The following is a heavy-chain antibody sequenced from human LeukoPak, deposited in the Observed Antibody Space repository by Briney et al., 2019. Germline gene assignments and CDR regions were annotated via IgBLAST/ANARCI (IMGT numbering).Heavy chain of an antibody. D-gene: IGHD6-19*01. CDR2: IYTSGST. Sequence: SETLSLTCTVSGGSISSYYWSWIRQPAGKGLEWIGRIYTSGSTNYNPSLKSRVTMSVDTSKNQFSLKLSSVTAADTAVNYCARDISGWYFGLDRNWYFDLWGRGTLVTVSS. CDR1: GGSISSYY. V-gene: IGHV4-4*07. J-gene: IGHJ2*01. CDR3: ARDISGWYFGLDRNWYFDL.